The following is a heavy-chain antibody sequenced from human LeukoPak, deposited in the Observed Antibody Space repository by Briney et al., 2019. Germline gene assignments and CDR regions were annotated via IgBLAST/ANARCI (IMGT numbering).Heavy chain of an antibody. D-gene: IGHD4-17*01. J-gene: IGHJ4*02. V-gene: IGHV4-39*01. CDR2: ICDSGST. CDR3: ASRATPPHDYGDYSYYFDY. Sequence: SETLSLTCTVSGGSISSSNYYWGWIRQPPGQGLEWFGCICDSGSTYYNPSLKSRVTIAVYTSKNQFSLNLSSVTAADTAVYYCASRATPPHDYGDYSYYFDYWGQGTLVTVSS. CDR1: GGSISSSNYY.